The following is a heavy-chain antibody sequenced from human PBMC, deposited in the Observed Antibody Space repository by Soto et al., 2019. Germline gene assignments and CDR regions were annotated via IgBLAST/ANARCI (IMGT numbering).Heavy chain of an antibody. J-gene: IGHJ4*02. D-gene: IGHD3-9*01. CDR2: ISDDGSKT. V-gene: IGHV3-30*14. Sequence: PGGSLRHSCAGSGVTFRGYAVHWVRQTPGKGLEWVTVISDDGSKTYYADSVKGRFSVSRDDPTNMVFLQMSSLRSEDTAVYHCARAYQLTYYFDDWGPGAPVTVSS. CDR1: GVTFRGYA. CDR3: ARAYQLTYYFDD.